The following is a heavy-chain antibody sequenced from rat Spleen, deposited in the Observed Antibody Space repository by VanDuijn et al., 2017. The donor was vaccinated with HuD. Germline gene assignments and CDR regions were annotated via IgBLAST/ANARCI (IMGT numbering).Heavy chain of an antibody. J-gene: IGHJ2*01. Sequence: EVQLVESDGGLVQPGRSLKLSCAASGFTFRDYYMAWVRQAPTKGLEWVAAILYDGSNTYYRDSVKGRFTVSRDNAKSTLYLQMDSLRSEDTAIYYCARPTTGIPFNYWGQGVMVTVSS. CDR2: ILYDGSNT. CDR1: GFTFRDYY. V-gene: IGHV5-17*01. CDR3: ARPTTGIPFNY. D-gene: IGHD1-9*01.